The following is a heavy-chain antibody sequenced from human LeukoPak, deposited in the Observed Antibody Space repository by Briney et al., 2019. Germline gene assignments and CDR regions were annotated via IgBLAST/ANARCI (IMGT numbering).Heavy chain of an antibody. Sequence: PGGSLRLSCKGSGYSFTSYWIAWVRQMPGKGLEWMGIIYPGGSDTRYSPSFQGLLTISADKSISTAYLQWSSLKASDTAMYYCARTYGSGTYYNRVGAFDIWGQGTLVTVSS. D-gene: IGHD3-10*01. CDR3: ARTYGSGTYYNRVGAFDI. J-gene: IGHJ3*02. CDR1: GYSFTSYW. V-gene: IGHV5-51*01. CDR2: IYPGGSDT.